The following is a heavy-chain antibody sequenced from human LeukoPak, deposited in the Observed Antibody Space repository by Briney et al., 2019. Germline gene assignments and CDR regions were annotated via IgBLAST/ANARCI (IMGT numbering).Heavy chain of an antibody. Sequence: PSETLSLTCTVSGVSISTYYWTWIRQSPGKGLEWIGYVYYSGSTNYNPSLKSRVTISVDTSKNQFSLKLSSVTAADTAVYYCARIVDKGLFDIWGQGTMVTVSS. CDR3: ARIVDKGLFDI. D-gene: IGHD1-26*01. CDR2: VYYSGST. V-gene: IGHV4-59*01. CDR1: GVSISTYY. J-gene: IGHJ3*02.